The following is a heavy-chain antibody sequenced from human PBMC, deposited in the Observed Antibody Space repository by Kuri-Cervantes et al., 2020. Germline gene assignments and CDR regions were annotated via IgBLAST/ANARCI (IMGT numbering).Heavy chain of an antibody. CDR2: INQAGTDK. Sequence: GESLKISCAASGFTFSSYWMTWVRQAPGKGLEWVANINQAGTDKYFGDSVKGRFTIARDNAKNSLYLQMNSLRAEDTAVYYCAKDPWLMGFGEDLDYWGQGTLVTVSS. V-gene: IGHV3-7*03. CDR3: AKDPWLMGFGEDLDY. D-gene: IGHD3-10*01. J-gene: IGHJ4*02. CDR1: GFTFSSYW.